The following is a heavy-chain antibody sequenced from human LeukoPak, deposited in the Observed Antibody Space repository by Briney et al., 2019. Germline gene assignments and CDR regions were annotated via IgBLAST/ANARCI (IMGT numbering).Heavy chain of an antibody. J-gene: IGHJ3*02. V-gene: IGHV1-46*01. Sequence: ASVKVSCKASGYTFTSYYMHWVRQAPGQGLEWMGIINPSGGSTSYAQKFQGRVTMTRDTSTSTVYMELSSLRSEDTAVYYCARDRYDILTGYPSSHAFDIWGQGTMVTVSS. CDR2: INPSGGST. CDR1: GYTFTSYY. CDR3: ARDRYDILTGYPSSHAFDI. D-gene: IGHD3-9*01.